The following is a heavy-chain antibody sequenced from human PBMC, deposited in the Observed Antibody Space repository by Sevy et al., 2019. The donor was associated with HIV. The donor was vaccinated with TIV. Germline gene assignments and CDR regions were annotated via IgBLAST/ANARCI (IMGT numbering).Heavy chain of an antibody. CDR1: GGTFSTHG. CDR2: IIPIFGTT. J-gene: IGHJ6*02. D-gene: IGHD3-3*01. V-gene: IGHV1-69*13. Sequence: ASVKVSCKASGGTFSTHGISWVRQAPGQGLEWRGGIIPIFGTTNYAQNFQGRVTITADGSTNTAYMDLSSLTSEDTAVYYCGRFTIFGVELGSYAMDVWGQGTTVTVSS. CDR3: GRFTIFGVELGSYAMDV.